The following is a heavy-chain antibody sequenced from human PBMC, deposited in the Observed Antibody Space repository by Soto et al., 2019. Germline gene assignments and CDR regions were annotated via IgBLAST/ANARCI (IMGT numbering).Heavy chain of an antibody. CDR1: GVTFSSYA. Sequence: TGGSLRLSCSASGVTFSSYAMSWVRPAPGKGLEWVSAISGSGGSTYYADSVKGRFTISRDNPKNTLYLQMNSLRAEDTAVYYCAKLEILRYFDWLRSDYGMDVWGQGTTVTVS. V-gene: IGHV3-23*01. J-gene: IGHJ6*02. D-gene: IGHD3-9*01. CDR2: ISGSGGST. CDR3: AKLEILRYFDWLRSDYGMDV.